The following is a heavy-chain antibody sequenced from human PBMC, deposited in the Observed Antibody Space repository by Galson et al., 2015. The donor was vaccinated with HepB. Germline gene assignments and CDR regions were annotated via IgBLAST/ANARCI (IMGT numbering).Heavy chain of an antibody. CDR1: GFSVSNNG. D-gene: IGHD1-26*01. CDR3: ARELRYYYYMDV. Sequence: SLRLSCAASGFSVSNNGMHWVRQAPGKGLEWVAGISFDGSNEYYVDSVKGRFTISRDTSRNTMYLQMNSLTTEDTAVYYCARELRYYYYMDVWGKGTTVTVSS. CDR2: ISFDGSNE. V-gene: IGHV3-30*03. J-gene: IGHJ6*03.